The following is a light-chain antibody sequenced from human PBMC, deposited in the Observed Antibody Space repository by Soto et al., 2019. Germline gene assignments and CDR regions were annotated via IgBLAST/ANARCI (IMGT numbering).Light chain of an antibody. CDR1: QSVSSY. Sequence: ETVLTQSPATLSLSPGERATLSCRASQSVSSYFAWYQQKPGQAPRLLIYDASTRATGILARFSGSGSGTDFTLTISSLEPEDFAVYYCQQRSDWPWTFGQGTNVEIK. V-gene: IGKV3-11*01. CDR3: QQRSDWPWT. J-gene: IGKJ1*01. CDR2: DAS.